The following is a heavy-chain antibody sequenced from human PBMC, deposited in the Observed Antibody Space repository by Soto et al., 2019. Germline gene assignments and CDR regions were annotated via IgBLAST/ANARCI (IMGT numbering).Heavy chain of an antibody. CDR2: INPSGGST. CDR1: GYTFTSYY. Sequence: ASMKVSCKASGYTFTSYYIHWVRQAPGQGLEWMGIINPSGGSTTYAQKFQGRVTMTWDTSTSTVYMELSSLRSEDTAVYYCTRAPSYGAFDIWGQGTMVTVSS. D-gene: IGHD4-17*01. J-gene: IGHJ3*02. CDR3: TRAPSYGAFDI. V-gene: IGHV1-46*03.